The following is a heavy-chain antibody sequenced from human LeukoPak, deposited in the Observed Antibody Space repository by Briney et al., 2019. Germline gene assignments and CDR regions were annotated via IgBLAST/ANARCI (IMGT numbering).Heavy chain of an antibody. J-gene: IGHJ3*02. CDR3: ARAALLYYYDSSGTGNASDI. V-gene: IGHV4-61*02. CDR2: ICTSGSS. CDR1: SGSISSGSYY. Sequence: PSQTLSLTCTVSSGSISSGSYYWSWIRQPAGTGLEWIGRICTSGSSNYNPSLKSRVTISVDTSKNQFSLKLSSVTAADTAVYYCARAALLYYYDSSGTGNASDIWGQGTMVTVSS. D-gene: IGHD3-22*01.